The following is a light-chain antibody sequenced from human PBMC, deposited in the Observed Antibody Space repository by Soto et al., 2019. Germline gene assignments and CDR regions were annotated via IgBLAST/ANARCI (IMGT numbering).Light chain of an antibody. Sequence: DIVMTQSPDSLAVSLGERATINCKSSQNVLYSSNNKNYLAWYQQKPGQPPKLLLYWASTRESGVPDRFSGSWSGTDFSLTISSLQAEDVAVYYCQQYYATPFTFGPGTKVDI. CDR3: QQYYATPFT. CDR1: QNVLYSSNNKNY. CDR2: WAS. V-gene: IGKV4-1*01. J-gene: IGKJ3*01.